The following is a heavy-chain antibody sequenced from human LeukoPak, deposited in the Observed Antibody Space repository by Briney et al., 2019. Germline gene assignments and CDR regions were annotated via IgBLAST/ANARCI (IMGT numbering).Heavy chain of an antibody. CDR1: GYSISSSSYY. Sequence: QSSETLSLTCTVSGYSISSSSYYWGWIRQPPGKGLEWIGSIYYSGSTYYNPSLKSRVTISVDTSKNQFSLKLSSVTAADTSVYYCTRGSHDYGDFYLFDYWGQGTLVTVSS. CDR3: TRGSHDYGDFYLFDY. CDR2: IYYSGST. D-gene: IGHD4-17*01. V-gene: IGHV4-39*07. J-gene: IGHJ4*02.